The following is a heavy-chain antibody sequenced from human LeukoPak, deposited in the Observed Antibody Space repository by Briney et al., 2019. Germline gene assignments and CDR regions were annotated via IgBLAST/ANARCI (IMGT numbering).Heavy chain of an antibody. CDR1: GFTFDDYA. Sequence: GGSLRLSCAASGFTFDDYAMHWVRQAPGKGLEWVSGISWNSGSIGYADSVKGRFTISRDHAKNSLYLQMNSLRAEDTALYYCAKDFGSGIAAGIDYWGQGTLVTVSS. CDR2: ISWNSGSI. J-gene: IGHJ4*02. CDR3: AKDFGSGIAAGIDY. D-gene: IGHD6-13*01. V-gene: IGHV3-9*01.